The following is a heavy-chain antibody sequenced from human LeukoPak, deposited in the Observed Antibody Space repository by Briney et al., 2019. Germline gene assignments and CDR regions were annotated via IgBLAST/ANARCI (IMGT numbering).Heavy chain of an antibody. V-gene: IGHV1-69*13. D-gene: IGHD1-1*01. Sequence: ASVKVSCKASGGTFSSYAISWVRQAPGQGLEWMGGIIPIFGTANYAQKFQGRVTITADESTSTAYMELSSLRSEDTAVYYCARVAAGTTALVYYYYMDVWGKGTTVTVSS. CDR3: ARVAAGTTALVYYYYMDV. CDR1: GGTFSSYA. J-gene: IGHJ6*03. CDR2: IIPIFGTA.